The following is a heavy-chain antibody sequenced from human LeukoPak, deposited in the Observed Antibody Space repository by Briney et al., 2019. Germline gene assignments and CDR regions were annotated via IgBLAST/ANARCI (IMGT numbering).Heavy chain of an antibody. V-gene: IGHV4-34*01. J-gene: IGHJ4*02. CDR2: INHSGST. CDR1: GRSFSGYY. D-gene: IGHD6-6*01. Sequence: PSETLSLTCAVYGRSFSGYYWSWIRQPPGKGLEWIGEINHSGSTNYNPSLKSRVTISVDTSKNQFSLKLSSVTAADTAVYYCARQLSSSSDYWGQGTLVTVSS. CDR3: ARQLSSSSDY.